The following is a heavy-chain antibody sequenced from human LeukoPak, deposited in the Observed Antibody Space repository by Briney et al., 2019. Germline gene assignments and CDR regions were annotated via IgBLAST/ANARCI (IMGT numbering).Heavy chain of an antibody. CDR2: IFYRGST. J-gene: IGHJ4*02. Sequence: SETLSLTCTVSGASINTANYYWGWFRLSPGKGLEWIGNIFYRGSTFYSPSFSSRITISLDTSRNEFSLKLISMTAADTAVYYCAKDHLMLGTIGCGFDCWGQGTLVTVSS. V-gene: IGHV4-39*07. CDR3: AKDHLMLGTIGCGFDC. D-gene: IGHD1-7*01. CDR1: GASINTANYY.